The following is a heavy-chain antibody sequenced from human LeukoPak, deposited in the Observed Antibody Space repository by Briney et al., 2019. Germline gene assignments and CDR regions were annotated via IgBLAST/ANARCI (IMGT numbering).Heavy chain of an antibody. Sequence: GGSLRFSFAASGFTFSSYSMNWFRQAPGKGLEWFSSIISSSSYIYYADSVKGRFTISRDNAKNSLYLQMNSLRAEDTAVYYCARDPSGGWELLRGLTDYWGQGTLVTVSS. D-gene: IGHD1-26*01. V-gene: IGHV3-21*01. CDR3: ARDPSGGWELLRGLTDY. CDR1: GFTFSSYS. CDR2: IISSSSYI. J-gene: IGHJ4*02.